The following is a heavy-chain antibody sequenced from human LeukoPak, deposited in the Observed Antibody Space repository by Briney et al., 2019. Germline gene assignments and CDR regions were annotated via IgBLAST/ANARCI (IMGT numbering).Heavy chain of an antibody. J-gene: IGHJ4*02. CDR3: ARVKDYSRGYSYGLNYFDY. Sequence: SETLSLTCTVSGGSISNSRDYWAWIRQPPGKGLEWIGEINHSGSTNYNPSLKSRVTISVDTSKNQFSLKLSSVTAADTAVYYCARVKDYSRGYSYGLNYFDYWGQGTLVTVSS. D-gene: IGHD5-18*01. V-gene: IGHV4-39*07. CDR1: GGSISNSRDY. CDR2: INHSGST.